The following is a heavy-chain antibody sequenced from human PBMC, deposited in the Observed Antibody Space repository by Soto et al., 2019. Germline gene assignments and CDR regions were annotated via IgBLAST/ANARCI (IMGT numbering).Heavy chain of an antibody. Sequence: EVQLVETGGGLIQPGGSLRLYCVVSGFTVSDNRMTWVRQAPGQGLEWVSDLYFYGSANYAASVRGRFTISKDDSRNTLYLQMNDLRAEDTAVYFCAIVGTSEAFFDSWGQGTLVTVST. CDR2: LYFYGSA. J-gene: IGHJ4*02. V-gene: IGHV3-53*02. CDR3: AIVGTSEAFFDS. CDR1: GFTVSDNR. D-gene: IGHD7-27*01.